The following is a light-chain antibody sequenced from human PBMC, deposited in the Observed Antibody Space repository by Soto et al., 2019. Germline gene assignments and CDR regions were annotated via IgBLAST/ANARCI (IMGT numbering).Light chain of an antibody. CDR2: GAS. CDR1: QSLGNN. J-gene: IGKJ1*01. V-gene: IGKV3-15*01. CDR3: LQYNKWPRT. Sequence: EIVMTQSPATLTLSPGERATLSCRANQSLGNNIAWYQQKPGQAPRLLIYGASTGATGHPARFSGSGSGTEFTLSISSLQSEDFAVYYCLQYNKWPRTFGQGTKVEIK.